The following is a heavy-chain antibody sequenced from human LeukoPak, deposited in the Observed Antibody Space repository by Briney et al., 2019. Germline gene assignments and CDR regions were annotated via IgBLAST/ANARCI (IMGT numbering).Heavy chain of an antibody. CDR1: GGSISSYY. CDR2: LYTSGTI. Sequence: SETLSLTCTVSGGSISSYYWSWIRQPAGTALEWIGRLYTSGTITYNPSLKSRVTMSVDTSKNQFSLKLSSVTAADTAVYYCARDSGTTGEVKFDPWGQGTLVTVSS. CDR3: ARDSGTTGEVKFDP. V-gene: IGHV4-4*07. J-gene: IGHJ5*02. D-gene: IGHD3-10*01.